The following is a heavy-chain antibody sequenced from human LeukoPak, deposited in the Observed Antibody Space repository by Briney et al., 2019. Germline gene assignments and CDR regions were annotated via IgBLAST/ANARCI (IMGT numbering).Heavy chain of an antibody. CDR2: ISSSSSYI. CDR3: ARYGSGKNAFDI. Sequence: PGGSLRLSCAASGFTFSSYSMNWVRQAPGKGLEWVSSISSSSSYIYYADSVKGRFTISRDNAKNSLYLQMNSLRAEDTAVYYCARYGSGKNAFDIRGQGTMVTVSS. J-gene: IGHJ3*02. V-gene: IGHV3-21*01. CDR1: GFTFSSYS. D-gene: IGHD3-10*01.